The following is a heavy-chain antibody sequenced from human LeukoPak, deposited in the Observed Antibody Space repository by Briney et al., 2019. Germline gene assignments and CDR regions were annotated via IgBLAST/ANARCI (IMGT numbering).Heavy chain of an antibody. CDR3: ARDHNYAFDN. D-gene: IGHD1-1*01. CDR2: VGISSGYT. Sequence: GGSLRLSCAASGFTVSDKYMSWVRQPPGKGLEWISWVGISSGYTKYADSVKGRFTISGDNAKNSLYLQMNSLRVEDTAVYYCARDHNYAFDNWGQGTLVTVSS. J-gene: IGHJ4*02. V-gene: IGHV3-11*06. CDR1: GFTVSDKY.